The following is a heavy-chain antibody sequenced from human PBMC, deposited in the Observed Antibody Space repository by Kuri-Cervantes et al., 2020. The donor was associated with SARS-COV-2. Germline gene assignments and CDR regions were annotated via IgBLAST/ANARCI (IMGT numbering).Heavy chain of an antibody. D-gene: IGHD2-2*01. J-gene: IGHJ4*02. V-gene: IGHV4-30-2*01. CDR3: ARVGAVVPAATYYFDY. CDR2: IYHSGST. Sequence: LRLSCTVSGGSISSGGYYWSWIRQPPGKGLEWIGYIYHSGSTYYNPSLKSRVTISVDRSKNQFSLKLSSVTAADTAVYYCARVGAVVPAATYYFDYWGQGTLVTVSS. CDR1: GGSISSGGYY.